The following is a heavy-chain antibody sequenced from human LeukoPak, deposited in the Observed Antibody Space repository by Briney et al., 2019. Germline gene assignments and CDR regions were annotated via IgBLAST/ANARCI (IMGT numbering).Heavy chain of an antibody. CDR2: IKQDGSEK. CDR3: ARGGYCSGGSCYGYFDY. CDR1: GFTFRSYW. Sequence: GGSLRLSCAASGFTFRSYWMNWVRQAPGKGLEWVANIKQDGSEKYYVDSVKGRFTISRDNAKNSLYLQMNSLRAEDTAVYYCARGGYCSGGSCYGYFDYWGQGTLVTVSS. J-gene: IGHJ4*02. D-gene: IGHD2-15*01. V-gene: IGHV3-7*04.